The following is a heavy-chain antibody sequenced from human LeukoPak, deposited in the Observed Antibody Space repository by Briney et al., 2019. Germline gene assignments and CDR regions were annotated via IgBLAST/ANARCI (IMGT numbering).Heavy chain of an antibody. CDR2: ISAYNGNT. CDR3: ARYKGRIVGAFDY. D-gene: IGHD1-26*01. J-gene: IGHJ4*02. V-gene: IGHV1-18*01. CDR1: GYTFTSYG. Sequence: ASVKVSCKASGYTFTSYGISWVRQAPGQGLEWMGWISAYNGNTNYAQKLQGRVTMTTDTSTSTAYTELRSLRSDDTAVYYCARYKGRIVGAFDYWGQGTLVTVSS.